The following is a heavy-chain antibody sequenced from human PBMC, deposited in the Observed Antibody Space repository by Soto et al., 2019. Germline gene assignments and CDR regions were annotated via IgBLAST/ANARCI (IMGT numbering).Heavy chain of an antibody. CDR3: ARDGKAYYGEYDDY. CDR1: GFTFSDYY. Sequence: QVQLVESGGGLVKPGGSLRLSCATSGFTFSDYYMSWIRQAPGKGLEWVSYIGTRGNTKYYADSVRGRFTISRDNAKNSLYLQMNSLRADYTAVYYCARDGKAYYGEYDDYGGQGIPVTVSS. CDR2: IGTRGNTK. D-gene: IGHD4-17*01. V-gene: IGHV3-11*01. J-gene: IGHJ4*02.